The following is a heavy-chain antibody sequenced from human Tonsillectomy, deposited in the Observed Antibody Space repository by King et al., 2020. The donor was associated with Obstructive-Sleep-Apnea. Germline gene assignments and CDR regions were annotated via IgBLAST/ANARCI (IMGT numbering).Heavy chain of an antibody. J-gene: IGHJ2*01. CDR3: ARFRIAAAPWDWYFDL. CDR2: ISSSGTTI. D-gene: IGHD6-13*01. Sequence: VQLVESGGDLVKPGGSLRLSCAASGFTFSDYYMSWIRQAPGNGLEWVSYISSSGTTIYYADSVKGRFTISRDNAKNSLYLQMISLRAEDTAVYSCARFRIAAAPWDWYFDLWGRGTLVTVSS. V-gene: IGHV3-11*01. CDR1: GFTFSDYY.